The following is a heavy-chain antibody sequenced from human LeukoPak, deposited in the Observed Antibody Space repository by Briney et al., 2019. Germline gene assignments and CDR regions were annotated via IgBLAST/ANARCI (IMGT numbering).Heavy chain of an antibody. CDR2: ISSSGSTI. J-gene: IGHJ1*01. Sequence: PSETLSLTCTVSGGSISSSSYYWGRIRQAPGKGLEWVSYISSSGSTIYYADSVKGRFTISRDNAKNSLYLQMNSLRAEDTAVYYCARHPYSMYYYGSGSAPPPKYFQHWGQGTLVTVSS. D-gene: IGHD3-10*01. V-gene: IGHV3-11*04. CDR3: ARHPYSMYYYGSGSAPPPKYFQH. CDR1: GGSISSSSYY.